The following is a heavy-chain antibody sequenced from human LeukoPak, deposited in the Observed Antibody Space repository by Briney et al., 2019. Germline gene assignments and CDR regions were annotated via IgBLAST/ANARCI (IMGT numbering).Heavy chain of an antibody. CDR3: ARVWGSDAFDI. CDR2: TNSDGSST. CDR1: GFTFSHYW. Sequence: GGSLRSSCASPGFTFSHYWMQWVRQAPGKGLVWVSRTNSDGSSTTYADSVKGRFTISRDNAKNTLYLQMNSLRAEDTAEYYCARVWGSDAFDIWGQGTMVTVSS. J-gene: IGHJ3*02. D-gene: IGHD3-16*01. V-gene: IGHV3-74*01.